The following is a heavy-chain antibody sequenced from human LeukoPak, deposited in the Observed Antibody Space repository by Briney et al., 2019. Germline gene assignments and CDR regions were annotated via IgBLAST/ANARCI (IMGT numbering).Heavy chain of an antibody. Sequence: VASVKVSCKTSGYTFTGYYLHWVRQAPRQGPEWMGWINPNSGGTYYVQKFKGRITMTRDTSISTAYVELNRLISDDTAVYYCAGVVEVGVPGFQHWGRGTLVTVSS. D-gene: IGHD3-22*01. V-gene: IGHV1-2*02. CDR1: GYTFTGYY. CDR2: INPNSGGT. J-gene: IGHJ1*01. CDR3: AGVVEVGVPGFQH.